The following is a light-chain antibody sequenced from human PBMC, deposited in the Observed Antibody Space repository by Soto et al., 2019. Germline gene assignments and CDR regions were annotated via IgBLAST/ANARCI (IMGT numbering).Light chain of an antibody. V-gene: IGLV2-8*01. CDR1: SSDVGYYDY. J-gene: IGLJ1*01. Sequence: QSALTQPPSASGSPGQSVTISCTGTSSDVGYYDYVSWYQQHPGKAPKLMIYEVTKRPSGVPDRFSGSKSGNTASLTVSGLQAEYEADYYCSSYAGSNVLVFGTGTKLTVL. CDR2: EVT. CDR3: SSYAGSNVLV.